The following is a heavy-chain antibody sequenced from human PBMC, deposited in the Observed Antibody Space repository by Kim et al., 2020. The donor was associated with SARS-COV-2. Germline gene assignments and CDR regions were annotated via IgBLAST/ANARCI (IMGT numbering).Heavy chain of an antibody. Sequence: ASVKVSCKASGYSFTSYYMHCFRQAPGQGLEWMGIINPSGGNTTYAQKFQGRVTMTRDTSTTTLYLEVSSLRSGDTAMYYCASERSLAISWGGGYHY. CDR2: INPSGGNT. CDR3: ASERSLAISWGGGYHY. D-gene: IGHD3-16*01. V-gene: IGHV1-46*01. CDR1: GYSFTSYY. J-gene: IGHJ6*01.